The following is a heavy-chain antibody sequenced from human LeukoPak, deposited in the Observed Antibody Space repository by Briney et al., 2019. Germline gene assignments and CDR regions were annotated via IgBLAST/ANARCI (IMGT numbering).Heavy chain of an antibody. J-gene: IGHJ4*02. CDR3: VRAIGSNTL. CDR1: GFTFSSYW. Sequence: PGGSLRLSCAASGFTFSSYWMSWIRQAPGKGLEWVSHISPAGGDMFYSDSLKGRFTISRDNAKNSLFLQMDSLRVEDTAVYFCVRAIGSNTLWGQGTLVTVSS. D-gene: IGHD4-23*01. CDR2: ISPAGGDM. V-gene: IGHV3-11*04.